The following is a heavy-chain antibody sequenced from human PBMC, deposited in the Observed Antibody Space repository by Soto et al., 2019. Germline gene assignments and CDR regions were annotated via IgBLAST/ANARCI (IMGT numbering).Heavy chain of an antibody. CDR1: GYTFTSYG. Sequence: QVQLVQSGAEVKKPGASVKVSCKASGYTFTSYGISWVRQAPGQGLEWMGWINAHNGNTKYAQKVQGRVTMTTDTSTSTADMELRSLRSDDTDVYYCARDPALGGPFDYWGQGTLVTVSS. V-gene: IGHV1-18*01. CDR3: ARDPALGGPFDY. CDR2: INAHNGNT. D-gene: IGHD3-16*01. J-gene: IGHJ4*02.